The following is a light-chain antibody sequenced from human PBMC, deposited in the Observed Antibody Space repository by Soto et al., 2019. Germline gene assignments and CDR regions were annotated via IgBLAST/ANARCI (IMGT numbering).Light chain of an antibody. CDR1: QIVTINS. J-gene: IGKJ3*01. V-gene: IGKV3-20*01. CDR3: QQYGDSPFT. Sequence: EVVLTLSPGTLSLSPGERATLSCRASQIVTINSLAWYQQKPGQPPRLLIYAASTRASAIPDRFSGSGSGTDFTLTISRLQPEDFALYYCQQYGDSPFTFGPGTRVDVK. CDR2: AAS.